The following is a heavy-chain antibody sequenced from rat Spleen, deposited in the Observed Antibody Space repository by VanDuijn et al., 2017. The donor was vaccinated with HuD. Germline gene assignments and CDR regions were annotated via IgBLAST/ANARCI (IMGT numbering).Heavy chain of an antibody. CDR3: ERRLYFGLGFDH. V-gene: IGHV5-22*01. Sequence: EVQLAESGGGLVQPGDSLKLSCAASGFTFSNYYMAWVRQAPTKGLEWVASIHYEGSYSYYGDSVKGRFTISRDNAKSTLYLQMNSLRSEDTATYYCERRLYFGLGFDHWGQGVMVTVSS. CDR1: GFTFSNYY. D-gene: IGHD4-6*01. CDR2: IHYEGSYS. J-gene: IGHJ2*01.